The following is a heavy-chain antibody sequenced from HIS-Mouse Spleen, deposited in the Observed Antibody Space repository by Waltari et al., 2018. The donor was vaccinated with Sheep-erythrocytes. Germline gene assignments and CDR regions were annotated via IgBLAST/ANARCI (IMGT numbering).Heavy chain of an antibody. CDR3: ARVAAVTTYYFDY. CDR2: IRMSGSYR. CDR1: GFSFDDYA. D-gene: IGHD4-17*01. V-gene: IGHV3-9*01. J-gene: IGHJ4*02. Sequence: EVQLVESGGGLVQPGRSLRLSCAASGFSFDDYAMHWVRQAPGKGLEWVSTIRMSGSYRYYADSVKGRFTIARDNAKTSLYLQMNSLRAEDTAVYYCARVAAVTTYYFDYWGQGTLVTVSS.